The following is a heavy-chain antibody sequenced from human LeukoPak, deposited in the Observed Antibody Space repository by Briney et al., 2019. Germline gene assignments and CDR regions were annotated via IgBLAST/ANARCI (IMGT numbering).Heavy chain of an antibody. CDR1: GGSVSSDSYY. CDR3: ASTKEGNLDY. Sequence: SETLSLTCTVSGGSVSSDSYYWSWIRQPPGKGLEWIGYIYYSGSTNYNPSLKSRVTISVDTSNNQFSLRLSSVTAADTAVYYCASTKEGNLDYWGQGTLVTVSS. D-gene: IGHD3-3*01. J-gene: IGHJ4*02. CDR2: IYYSGST. V-gene: IGHV4-61*01.